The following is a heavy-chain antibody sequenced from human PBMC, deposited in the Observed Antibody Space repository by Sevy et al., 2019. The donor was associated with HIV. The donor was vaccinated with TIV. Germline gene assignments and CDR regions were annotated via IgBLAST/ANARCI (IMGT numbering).Heavy chain of an antibody. CDR2: FDPEDGKR. CDR3: ATTKDYYESSGDPFDY. CDR1: EYTLTKLS. Sequence: ASVKVSCKVSEYTLTKLSMHWVRQVRGKGLEWMGSFDPEDGKRIYAQKFQGRFTMTEDTSTDTGYLDLNSLRSEDSAVYFCATTKDYYESSGDPFDYWGQGTLVTVSS. V-gene: IGHV1-24*01. D-gene: IGHD3-22*01. J-gene: IGHJ4*02.